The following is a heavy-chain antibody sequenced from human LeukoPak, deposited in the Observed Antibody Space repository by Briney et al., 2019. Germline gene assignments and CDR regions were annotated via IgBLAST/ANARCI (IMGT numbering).Heavy chain of an antibody. CDR2: ISSSGSTR. V-gene: IGHV3-11*04. CDR1: GVTFSDYY. J-gene: IGHJ4*02. Sequence: GGSLRLSCAASGVTFSDYYMSWIRQAPGKGLEWVSYISSSGSTRYHADSVKGRFTISKDNAKNSLYLEMNSLRAEDTAIYYCVRDPTAAGTDYWGQGTQVTVSS. D-gene: IGHD6-13*01. CDR3: VRDPTAAGTDY.